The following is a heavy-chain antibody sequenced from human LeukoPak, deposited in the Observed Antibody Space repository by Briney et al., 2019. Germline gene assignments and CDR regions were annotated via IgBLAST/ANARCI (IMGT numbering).Heavy chain of an antibody. Sequence: GASVKVSCKVSGYTLTELSMHWVRQAPGRGLEWMGGFDPEDGETIYAQKFQGRVTMTEDTSTDTAYMELSSMRSEDTAVYYCATALYDISGYPQGFDPWGQGTLVTVSS. CDR3: ATALYDISGYPQGFDP. D-gene: IGHD3-22*01. CDR1: GYTLTELS. V-gene: IGHV1-24*01. J-gene: IGHJ5*02. CDR2: FDPEDGET.